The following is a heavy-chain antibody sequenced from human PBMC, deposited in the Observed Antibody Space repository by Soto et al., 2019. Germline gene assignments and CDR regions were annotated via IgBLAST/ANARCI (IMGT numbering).Heavy chain of an antibody. CDR1: GFTFSSYA. CDR3: AKAGPNSHGRNYFDH. V-gene: IGHV3-23*01. Sequence: GGSLRLSCAASGFTFSSYATSWVRQAPGKGLEWISSISDTGSNTYYADSMKGRFTISRDNSKNTLYLQMNSLRAEDTAVYYCAKAGPNSHGRNYFDHWGQGTLVTVSS. D-gene: IGHD1-26*01. CDR2: ISDTGSNT. J-gene: IGHJ4*02.